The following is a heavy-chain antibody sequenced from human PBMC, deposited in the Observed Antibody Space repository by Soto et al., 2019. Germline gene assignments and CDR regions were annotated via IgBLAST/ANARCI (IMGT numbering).Heavy chain of an antibody. V-gene: IGHV1-2*04. J-gene: IGHJ6*03. D-gene: IGHD5-12*01. CDR2: INPNSGVT. CDR3: ARESGGATATLDYYYFYMDV. CDR1: GDRFTDYY. Sequence: QVQLVQSGAEVKEPGASVTVSCRASGDRFTDYYMRWVRQAPGQGLEWMGWINPNSGVTKYAQKFQGWVTMTRDTSIRTVYMQLSRLRFDDTAIYYCARESGGATATLDYYYFYMDVWGTGTTVTVSS.